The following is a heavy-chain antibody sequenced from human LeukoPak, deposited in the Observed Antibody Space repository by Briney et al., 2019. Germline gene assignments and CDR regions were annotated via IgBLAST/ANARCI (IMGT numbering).Heavy chain of an antibody. D-gene: IGHD1-26*01. CDR2: ISNDGSNK. Sequence: GGSLRLSCAASGFTFRTYAMHWVRQAPGKGLEWVAVISNDGSNKYYAGSGKGRFTLSRDNTENTLYLQMNSLRAEDTAVYYCARDLTGSSYFDYWGQGTLVTVSS. CDR3: ARDLTGSSYFDY. CDR1: GFTFRTYA. J-gene: IGHJ4*02. V-gene: IGHV3-30-3*01.